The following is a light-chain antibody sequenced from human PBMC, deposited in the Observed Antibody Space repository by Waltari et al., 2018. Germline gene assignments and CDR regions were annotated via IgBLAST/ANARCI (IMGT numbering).Light chain of an antibody. CDR1: QSLLHRDGKTY. V-gene: IGKV2-29*02. Sequence: DIVMTQTPLSLSVTPGQPASISCQSSQSLLHRDGKTYLYWHLQRPGQSPQLLIYEVSKRFSGVPHRFSGSGSGTNFTWTIARAEAEDVGVYYCMQGINVPPTFGGGTRVDIK. J-gene: IGKJ4*01. CDR2: EVS. CDR3: MQGINVPPT.